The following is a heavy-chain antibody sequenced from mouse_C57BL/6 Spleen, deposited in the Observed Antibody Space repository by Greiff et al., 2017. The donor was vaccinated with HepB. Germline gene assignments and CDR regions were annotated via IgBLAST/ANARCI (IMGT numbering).Heavy chain of an antibody. CDR3: ARDNDYAAWFAY. CDR2: ISYDGSN. CDR1: GYSITSGYY. V-gene: IGHV3-6*01. D-gene: IGHD2-4*01. Sequence: ESGPGLVKPSQSLSLTCSVTGYSITSGYYCNCIRQFPGNKLEWMGYISYDGSNNYNPSLKNRISITRDTSKNQFFLKLNSVTTEDTATYYGARDNDYAAWFAYWGQGTLVTVSA. J-gene: IGHJ3*01.